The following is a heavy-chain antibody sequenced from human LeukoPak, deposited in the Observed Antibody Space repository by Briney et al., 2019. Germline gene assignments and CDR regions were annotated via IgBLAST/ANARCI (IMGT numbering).Heavy chain of an antibody. J-gene: IGHJ4*02. CDR3: ARADTAMVTRLNC. V-gene: IGHV1-2*02. Sequence: ASVKVSCKASGYTFTGYYMHWVRQAPGQGLEWMGWINPNSGGTNYAQKFQGRVTMTRDTSISTAYMELSRLRSDDTAVYYCARADTAMVTRLNCWGQGTLVTVSS. CDR1: GYTFTGYY. D-gene: IGHD5-18*01. CDR2: INPNSGGT.